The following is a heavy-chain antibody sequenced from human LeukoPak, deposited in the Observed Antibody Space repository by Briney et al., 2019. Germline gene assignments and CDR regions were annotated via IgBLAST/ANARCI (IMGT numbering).Heavy chain of an antibody. CDR2: INPSGGST. Sequence: ASVKVSCKASGYTFTSYYMHWVRHAPGQGLEWMGIINPSGGSTSYAQKFQGRVTMTRDTSTSTVYMELSSLRSEDTAVYYCARDRGYCSGGSCYEGYWGQGTLVTVSS. V-gene: IGHV1-46*01. CDR1: GYTFTSYY. J-gene: IGHJ4*02. D-gene: IGHD2-15*01. CDR3: ARDRGYCSGGSCYEGY.